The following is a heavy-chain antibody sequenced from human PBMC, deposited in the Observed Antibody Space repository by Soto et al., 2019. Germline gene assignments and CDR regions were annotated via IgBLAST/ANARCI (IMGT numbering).Heavy chain of an antibody. CDR3: ARGSLTLYDCSSTSCRRNWFDP. CDR1: GFTFSSYG. J-gene: IGHJ5*02. V-gene: IGHV3-33*01. D-gene: IGHD2-2*01. Sequence: GGSLRLSCAASGFTFSSYGMHWVRQAPGKGLEWVAVIWYGGSNKYYADSVRGRFTISRDNSKNTLYLQMNSLRAEDTAVYYCARGSLTLYDCSSTSCRRNWFDPWGQGTLVTVSS. CDR2: IWYGGSNK.